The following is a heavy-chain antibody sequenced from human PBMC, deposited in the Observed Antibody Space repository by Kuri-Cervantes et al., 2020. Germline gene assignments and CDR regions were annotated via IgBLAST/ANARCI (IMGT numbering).Heavy chain of an antibody. J-gene: IGHJ6*02. V-gene: IGHV4-30-2*01. CDR1: GGSIGSGGYS. Sequence: SETLSLTCAVSGGSIGSGGYSWSWIRQPPGKGLEWIGYIYHSGSTYYNPSLKSRVTISVDRSKNQFSLKVNSVTAADTAVYYCARGQGAILALLDIWGQGTTVTVS. CDR2: IYHSGST. D-gene: IGHD3-3*01. CDR3: ARGQGAILALLDI.